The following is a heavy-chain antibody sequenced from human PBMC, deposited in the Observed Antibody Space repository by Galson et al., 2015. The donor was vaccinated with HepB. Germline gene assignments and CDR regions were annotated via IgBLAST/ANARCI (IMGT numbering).Heavy chain of an antibody. CDR1: GFVFSNAW. V-gene: IGHV3-15*01. Sequence: SLRLSCAASGFVFSNAWMNWVRQAPGKGLEWVGRIKNKAHGETRDYAAPVKGRFTVSRDDSKNTLYLQMNSVTTEDTAMYYCATGEDGHSHWGQGTRVTVSS. CDR3: ATGEDGHSH. J-gene: IGHJ4*02. D-gene: IGHD5-24*01. CDR2: IKNKAHGETR.